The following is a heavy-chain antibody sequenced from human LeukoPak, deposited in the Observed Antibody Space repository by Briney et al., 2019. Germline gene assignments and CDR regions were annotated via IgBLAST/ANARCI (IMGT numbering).Heavy chain of an antibody. CDR2: INPSGGST. J-gene: IGHJ4*02. CDR3: ARSRWEFDRTKYYFDY. D-gene: IGHD1-14*01. V-gene: IGHV1-46*01. Sequence: ASVKVSCKASGYTSTSYYMHWVRQAPGQGLEWMGIINPSGGSTSYAQKFQGRVTMTRDTSTSTVYMELSSLRSEDTAVYYCARSRWEFDRTKYYFDYWGQGTLVTVSS. CDR1: GYTSTSYY.